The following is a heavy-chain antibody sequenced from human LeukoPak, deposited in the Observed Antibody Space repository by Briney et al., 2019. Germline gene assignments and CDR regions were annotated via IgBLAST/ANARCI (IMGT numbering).Heavy chain of an antibody. Sequence: PEGSLRLSCAASGLTFSSYWMHCVRQAPGKGLVWVSRINTDGISTSNAVSVKGRFTNSRDYAKNTLYLQMNSLRAEDTAVYYCVSFRRYGYNLDWGQGTLVTVSS. CDR3: VSFRRYGYNLD. CDR2: INTDGIST. D-gene: IGHD5-24*01. CDR1: GLTFSSYW. V-gene: IGHV3-74*01. J-gene: IGHJ4*02.